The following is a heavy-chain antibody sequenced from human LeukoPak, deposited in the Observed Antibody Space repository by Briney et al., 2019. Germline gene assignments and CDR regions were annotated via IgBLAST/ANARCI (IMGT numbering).Heavy chain of an antibody. J-gene: IGHJ4*02. CDR1: GGSITSYY. CDR2: IYYSGRT. Sequence: PSETLSLTCTVSGGSITSYYWSWIRQPPGKGLEWIGHIYYSGRTNYNPSLKSRVAISIDTSKNQFSLKLSSVTAADTAVYYCAAEVAVAGLSDCWGQGTLVSVSS. CDR3: AAEVAVAGLSDC. D-gene: IGHD6-19*01. V-gene: IGHV4-59*01.